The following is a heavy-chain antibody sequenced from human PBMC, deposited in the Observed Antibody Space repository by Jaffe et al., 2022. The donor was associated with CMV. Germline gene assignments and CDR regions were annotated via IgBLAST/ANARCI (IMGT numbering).Heavy chain of an antibody. D-gene: IGHD6-19*01. CDR2: ISSSGSTI. V-gene: IGHV3-48*03. CDR1: GFTFSSYE. J-gene: IGHJ4*02. CDR3: AREQWLVFDY. Sequence: EVQLVESGGGLVQPGGSLRLSCAASGFTFSSYEMNWVRQAPGKGLEWVSYISSSGSTIYYADSVKGRFTISRDNAKNSLYLQMNSLRAEDTAVYYCAREQWLVFDYWGQGTLVTVSS.